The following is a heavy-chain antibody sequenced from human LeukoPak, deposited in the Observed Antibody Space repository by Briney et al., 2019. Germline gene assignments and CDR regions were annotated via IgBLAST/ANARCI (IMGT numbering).Heavy chain of an antibody. CDR2: IRSKAYGGTT. V-gene: IGHV3-49*03. Sequence: GGSLRLSCTASGFTFGDYAMSWFRQAPGKGLEWVGFIRSKAYGGTTEYAASVKGRFTISRDDSKSIAYLQMNSLKTEDTAVYYCTVYYYGSGSLEVDYWGQGTLVTVSS. J-gene: IGHJ4*02. CDR1: GFTFGDYA. D-gene: IGHD3-10*01. CDR3: TVYYYGSGSLEVDY.